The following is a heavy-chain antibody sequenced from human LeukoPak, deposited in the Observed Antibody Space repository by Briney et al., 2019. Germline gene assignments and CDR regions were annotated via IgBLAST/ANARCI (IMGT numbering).Heavy chain of an antibody. CDR2: ISSDENNK. D-gene: IGHD5-24*01. CDR3: AKEGRWLQLGGAFDI. CDR1: GFTFSSYD. J-gene: IGHJ3*02. V-gene: IGHV3-30*18. Sequence: GRSLRLSCAASGFTFSSYDMHWVRQAPGNGLEWVSVISSDENNKYYADSVKGRFTISRDNSKNTLYLQMSSLRPEDTAVYYCAKEGRWLQLGGAFDIWGQGTMVTVSS.